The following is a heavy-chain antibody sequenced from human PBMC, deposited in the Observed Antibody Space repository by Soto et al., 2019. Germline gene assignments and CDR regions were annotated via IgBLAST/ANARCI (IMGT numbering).Heavy chain of an antibody. D-gene: IGHD3-16*01. V-gene: IGHV4-59*01. CDR1: ADSFSKYY. CDR2: IYFNGNT. Sequence: SETLSLTCSVSADSFSKYYWTWIRQPPGEGLEWIGYIYFNGNTNYNPSLKGRVTISIDTSKKQFSLNLSSVTAADTAVYYCASVTFGGVVLAHWGQGTLATVSS. J-gene: IGHJ4*02. CDR3: ASVTFGGVVLAH.